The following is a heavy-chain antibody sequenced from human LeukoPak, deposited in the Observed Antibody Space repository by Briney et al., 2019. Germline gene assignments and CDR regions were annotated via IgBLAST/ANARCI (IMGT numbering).Heavy chain of an antibody. Sequence: SETLSLTCTVSGGSITSRSNYWGWIRQPPGKGLEWIGSINYSGSTYYNPSLKSRVTISVDTSKNQFSLKLISVTAADTAVYYCARESDGDPRFFDYWGQGTLVTVSS. J-gene: IGHJ4*02. CDR3: ARESDGDPRFFDY. V-gene: IGHV4-39*07. D-gene: IGHD5-24*01. CDR1: GGSITSRSNY. CDR2: INYSGST.